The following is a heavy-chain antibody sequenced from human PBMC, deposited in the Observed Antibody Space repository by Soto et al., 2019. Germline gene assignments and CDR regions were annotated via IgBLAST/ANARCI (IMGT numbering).Heavy chain of an antibody. Sequence: ASVKVSCKASGYTLTSYYMNWVRQAPGQGLEWMGIINPSGGSPTYAQRFQGRVSMTTDTSTSTVYMELSSLRSEDTAVYYCARSQSDNWFEPWGQGTLVTVSS. J-gene: IGHJ5*02. V-gene: IGHV1-46*01. CDR3: ARSQSDNWFEP. CDR2: INPSGGSP. CDR1: GYTLTSYY.